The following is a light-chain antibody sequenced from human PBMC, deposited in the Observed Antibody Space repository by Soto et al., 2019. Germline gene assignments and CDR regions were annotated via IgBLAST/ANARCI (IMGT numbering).Light chain of an antibody. V-gene: IGKV1-5*03. CDR1: QTINNW. Sequence: DIQMTQSPSTLSASVGDRVTITCRASQTINNWLAWYQQMPGKAPKLLIYEASSLESAVPSRFSGSGSGTDFTLPISRLQPDDVATYYCQHYNSYSWTFGQGTKVEIK. J-gene: IGKJ1*01. CDR3: QHYNSYSWT. CDR2: EAS.